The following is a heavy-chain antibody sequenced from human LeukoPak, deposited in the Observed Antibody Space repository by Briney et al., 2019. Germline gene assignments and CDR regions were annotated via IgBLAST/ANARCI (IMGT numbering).Heavy chain of an antibody. CDR1: GLTFSSYW. V-gene: IGHV3-7*01. CDR2: IKGDESAR. D-gene: IGHD1-26*01. Sequence: PRGSLRLSCAASGLTFSSYWIASVRQAPGKRLEWVANIKGDESARHQADSVKGRFTISRDNTRNSLYLQMTNLRGDDTAVYYCARDVVGSLDYWGQGTLVTVSS. J-gene: IGHJ4*02. CDR3: ARDVVGSLDY.